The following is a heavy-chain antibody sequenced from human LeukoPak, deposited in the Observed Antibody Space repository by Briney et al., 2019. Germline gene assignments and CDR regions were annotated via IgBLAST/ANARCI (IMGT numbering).Heavy chain of an antibody. J-gene: IGHJ6*04. CDR1: GFTFSRHW. D-gene: IGHD3-10*01. V-gene: IGHV3-7*01. Sequence: GGSLRLSCAASGFTFSRHWMSWVRQAPGKGLEWVANIKQDGGEKYYVGSVKGRFTVSRDNAKNSLYLKMNSLRAEGTAVYYCAREWNYYGSGIMDVWGKGTTVTVSS. CDR3: AREWNYYGSGIMDV. CDR2: IKQDGGEK.